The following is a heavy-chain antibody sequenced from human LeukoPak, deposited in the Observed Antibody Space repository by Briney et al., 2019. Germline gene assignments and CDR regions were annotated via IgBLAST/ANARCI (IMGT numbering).Heavy chain of an antibody. V-gene: IGHV4-39*01. CDR3: VRHYGP. J-gene: IGHJ4*02. D-gene: IGHD3-10*01. CDR2: IYYGQTI. CDR1: AASISSSSHH. Sequence: PSETLSLTCTISAASISSSSHHWGWIRQSPGKGLEWIGSIYYGQTIYYNPSLNSRVTISVATSKDQFTLQLNSVTAADTAVYYCVRHYGPWGQGTLVTVSS.